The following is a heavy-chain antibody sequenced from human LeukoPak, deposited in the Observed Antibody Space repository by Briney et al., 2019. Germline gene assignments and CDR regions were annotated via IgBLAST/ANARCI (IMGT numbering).Heavy chain of an antibody. CDR2: ISAYNGNT. Sequence: ASVKVSCKASGYTFTSYGIRWVRQAPGQGLEWMGWISAYNGNTNYAQKLQGRVTMTTDTSTSTAYMELRSLRSDDTAVYYCARAHIVATITDFDYWGQGTLVTVSS. V-gene: IGHV1-18*01. CDR1: GYTFTSYG. D-gene: IGHD5-12*01. CDR3: ARAHIVATITDFDY. J-gene: IGHJ4*02.